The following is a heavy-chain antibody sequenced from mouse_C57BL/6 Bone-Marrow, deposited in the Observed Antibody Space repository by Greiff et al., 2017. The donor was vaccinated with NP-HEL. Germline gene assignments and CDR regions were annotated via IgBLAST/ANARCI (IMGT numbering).Heavy chain of an antibody. V-gene: IGHV2-6-1*01. D-gene: IGHD1-1*01. CDR1: GFSLTSYG. J-gene: IGHJ3*01. Sequence: VQVVESGPGLVAPSQSLSITCTVSGFSLTSYGVHWVRQPPGKGLEWLVVIWSDGSTAYNSALKSRLSISKDNSKSQVFLKMNSLQTDDTAMYYSARQGYYGSSPWFAYWGQGTLVTGSA. CDR3: ARQGYYGSSPWFAY. CDR2: IWSDGST.